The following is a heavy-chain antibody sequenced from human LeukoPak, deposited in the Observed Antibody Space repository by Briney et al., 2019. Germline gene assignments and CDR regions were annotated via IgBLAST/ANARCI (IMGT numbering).Heavy chain of an antibody. CDR2: INHSGST. CDR3: ARGDLKSGSN. D-gene: IGHD3-3*01. Sequence: SETLSLTCAVYGGSFSGYYWSWIRQPPGKGLEWIGEINHSGSTNYNPSLKSRVTISVDTSKNQFSLKLTSVTAADTAVYYCARGDLKSGSNWGQGTLVTVSS. CDR1: GGSFSGYY. V-gene: IGHV4-34*01. J-gene: IGHJ4*02.